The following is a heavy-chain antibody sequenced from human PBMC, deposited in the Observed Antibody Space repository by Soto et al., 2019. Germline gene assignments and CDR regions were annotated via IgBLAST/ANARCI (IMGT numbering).Heavy chain of an antibody. CDR1: GFTFTSSA. V-gene: IGHV1-58*02. CDR3: AASTRFIRGAFDI. D-gene: IGHD2-2*01. J-gene: IGHJ3*02. CDR2: IVVGSGNT. Sequence: SVKVSCKASGFTFTSSAMQWVRQARGQRLEWIGWIVVGSGNTNYAQKFQERVTITRDMSTSTAYMELSSLRSEDTAVYYCAASTRFIRGAFDIWGQGTMVTVSS.